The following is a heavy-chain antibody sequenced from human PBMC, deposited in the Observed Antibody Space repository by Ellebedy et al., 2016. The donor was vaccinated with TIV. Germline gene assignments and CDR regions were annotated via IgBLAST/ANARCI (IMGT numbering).Heavy chain of an antibody. Sequence: AASVTVSCKASGYTFTSYGISWVRQAPGQGLEWMGWISAYNGNTNYAQKLQGRVTMTTDTSTSTAYMELRSLRSDDTAVYYCARVMVGYSGYGANIYYFDYWGQGTLVTVSS. V-gene: IGHV1-18*01. CDR2: ISAYNGNT. CDR3: ARVMVGYSGYGANIYYFDY. J-gene: IGHJ4*02. D-gene: IGHD5-12*01. CDR1: GYTFTSYG.